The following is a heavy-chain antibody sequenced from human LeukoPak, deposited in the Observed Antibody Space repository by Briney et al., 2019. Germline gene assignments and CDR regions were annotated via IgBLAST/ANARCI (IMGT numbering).Heavy chain of an antibody. D-gene: IGHD1-26*01. CDR2: IIPILGIA. CDR1: GGTFSSYA. CDR3: ARGGLGRTAGAFDI. Sequence: SVKVSCKASGGTFSSYAISLVRQAPGQGLEWMGRIIPILGIANYAQKFQGRVTITADKSTSTAYMELSSLRSEDTAVYYCARGGLGRTAGAFDIWGQGTMVTVSS. J-gene: IGHJ3*02. V-gene: IGHV1-69*04.